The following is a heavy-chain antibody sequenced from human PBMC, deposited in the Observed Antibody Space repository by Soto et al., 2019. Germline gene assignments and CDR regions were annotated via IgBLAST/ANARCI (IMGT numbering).Heavy chain of an antibody. CDR1: GFTFSSYA. J-gene: IGHJ4*02. D-gene: IGHD2-15*01. CDR2: ISGSGGST. V-gene: IGHV3-23*01. CDR3: AKDLVVVAASYSWDY. Sequence: EVQLLESGGGLVQPGGSLRLSCAASGFTFSSYAMSWVRQAQGKGLDWVSAISGSGGSTYYADSVKGRLSMSRDNSKNTLYLQMSRLRAEDTAVYYCAKDLVVVAASYSWDYWGQGALVTVSS.